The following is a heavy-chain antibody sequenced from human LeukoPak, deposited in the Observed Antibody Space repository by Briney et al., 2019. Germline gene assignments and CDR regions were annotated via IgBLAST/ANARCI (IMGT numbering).Heavy chain of an antibody. Sequence: GASVKVSCKASGYTFTGDYMHWVRQAPGQGLEWMGRINPNSGGTNYAQKFQGRVTMTRDTSISTAYMELSRLRSDDTAVYHCTRDRARYFDWLEGSYWGQGTLVTVSS. J-gene: IGHJ4*02. CDR2: INPNSGGT. D-gene: IGHD3-9*01. V-gene: IGHV1-2*06. CDR3: TRDRARYFDWLEGSY. CDR1: GYTFTGDY.